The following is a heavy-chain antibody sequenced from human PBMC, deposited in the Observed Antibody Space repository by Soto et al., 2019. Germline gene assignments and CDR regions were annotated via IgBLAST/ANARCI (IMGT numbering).Heavy chain of an antibody. D-gene: IGHD1-7*01. V-gene: IGHV1-69*14. CDR3: GRVLDLHYSSGMDV. Sequence: QVQLVQSGAEVKKPGSSVKVSCKASGGTFSSYAISWVRQAPGQGLEWMGGIIPIFGTANYAQKFKGRVTITADKSTITAYMRLRSLKSEETAFYSWGRVLDLHYSSGMDVWAQGTTATVS. J-gene: IGHJ6*02. CDR2: IIPIFGTA. CDR1: GGTFSSYA.